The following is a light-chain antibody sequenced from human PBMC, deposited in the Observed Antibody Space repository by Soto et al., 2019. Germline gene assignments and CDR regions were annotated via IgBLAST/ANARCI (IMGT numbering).Light chain of an antibody. J-gene: IGKJ2*01. V-gene: IGKV3-20*01. Sequence: IGLNQSPSPPSLSPGGGAHPSCRASQSLSSSYVAWYQQKLGQPPRLLIYGASNRATGIPDRFSGSWSGTEFTLTISRLEPEDFAVYYCQQYGISPSYTFAQGTKVDIK. CDR2: GAS. CDR3: QQYGISPSYT. CDR1: QSLSSSY.